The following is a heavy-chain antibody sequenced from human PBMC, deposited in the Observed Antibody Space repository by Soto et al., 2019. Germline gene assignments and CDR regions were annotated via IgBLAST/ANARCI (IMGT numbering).Heavy chain of an antibody. V-gene: IGHV3-23*01. CDR2: ISGSGGST. D-gene: IGHD1-26*01. Sequence: GGSLRLSCAASGFTFSSYAMSWVRQSPGKGLEWVSAISGSGGSTYYADSVKGRFTISRDNSKNTLYLQMNSLRAEDTAVYYCAKERGSGSYSAPIDYWGQGTLVTVSS. J-gene: IGHJ4*02. CDR1: GFTFSSYA. CDR3: AKERGSGSYSAPIDY.